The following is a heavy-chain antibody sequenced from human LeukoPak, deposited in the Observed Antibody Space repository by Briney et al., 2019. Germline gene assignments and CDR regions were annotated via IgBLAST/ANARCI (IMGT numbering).Heavy chain of an antibody. CDR3: ATDGAYGLTH. D-gene: IGHD3-16*01. Sequence: PGGSLRLSCAASGVSFSTTWMHWVRQAPGKGLMWVSHVSGDGSRTYADSVKGRFTVSRDNNKDMVYLQMSGLRAEDTAVYYCATDGAYGLTHWGQGTLVTVSS. CDR1: GVSFSTTW. CDR2: VSGDGSRT. V-gene: IGHV3-74*01. J-gene: IGHJ4*02.